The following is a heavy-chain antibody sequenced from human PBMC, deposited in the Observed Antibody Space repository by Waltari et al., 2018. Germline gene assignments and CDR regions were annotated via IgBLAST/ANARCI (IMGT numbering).Heavy chain of an antibody. CDR3: ARRRVCSGGSCYLSIAFDI. Sequence: QLQLQESGPGLVKPSETLSLTCTVSGGSISSSSYYWGWIRQPPGKGLEWIGSIYYSGSTYYNPSLKSRVTISVDTSKNQFSLKLSSVTAADTAVYYCARRRVCSGGSCYLSIAFDIWGQGTMVTVSS. V-gene: IGHV4-39*01. J-gene: IGHJ3*02. D-gene: IGHD2-15*01. CDR2: IYYSGST. CDR1: GGSISSSSYY.